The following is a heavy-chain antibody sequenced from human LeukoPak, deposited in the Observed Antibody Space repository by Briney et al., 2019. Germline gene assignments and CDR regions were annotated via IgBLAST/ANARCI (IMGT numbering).Heavy chain of an antibody. CDR3: AKDPTGQLGTYFDY. V-gene: IGHV3-30*02. D-gene: IGHD6-13*01. Sequence: GGSLRLSCAASGFTFSTYGMHWVRQAPGKGLEWVEFIRYDGHIKYYVDSVKGRFTISRDNSKNTLYLQMNSLRLEDTALYYCAKDPTGQLGTYFDYWGQGTLVTVSS. CDR1: GFTFSTYG. J-gene: IGHJ4*02. CDR2: IRYDGHIK.